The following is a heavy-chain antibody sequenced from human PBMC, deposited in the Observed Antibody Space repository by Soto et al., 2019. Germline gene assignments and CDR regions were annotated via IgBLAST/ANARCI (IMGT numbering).Heavy chain of an antibody. V-gene: IGHV3-48*02. CDR1: GFIFSDYA. Sequence: GGSLRLSCTASGFIFSDYAMNWVRQAPGKGLEWVSYISSSRSPIYYADSVKGRFTISRDSAKNSLYLQMNSLRDEDTVVYYCARGGRGYDYFDYWGQGILVTVSS. CDR3: ARGGRGYDYFDY. CDR2: ISSSRSPI. J-gene: IGHJ4*02. D-gene: IGHD5-12*01.